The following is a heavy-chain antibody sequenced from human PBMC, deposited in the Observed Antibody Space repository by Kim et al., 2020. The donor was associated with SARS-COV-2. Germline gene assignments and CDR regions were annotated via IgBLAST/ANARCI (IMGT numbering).Heavy chain of an antibody. V-gene: IGHV4-39*01. CDR3: VSSSWWEGGY. Sequence: SETLSLTCTVSGGSISSSNYYWGWIRQPPGKGLEWIGSIYYSGSTYYNPSLKSRLTISVDTSKNQFSLRLYSMTAADTAVYYCVSSSWWEGGYWGQGTLVTVSS. J-gene: IGHJ4*02. D-gene: IGHD6-13*01. CDR1: GGSISSSNYY. CDR2: IYYSGST.